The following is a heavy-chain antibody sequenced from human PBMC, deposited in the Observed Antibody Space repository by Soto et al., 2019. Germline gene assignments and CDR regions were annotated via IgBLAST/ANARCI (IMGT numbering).Heavy chain of an antibody. V-gene: IGHV5-51*01. Sequence: GESLKISCKASGYIFTTYWIAWVRQMPGKGLEWIGIINPTDSDTRYSPSFQGRVTITADESTSTVYMELSSLRSDDTAVYYCVRVVAIPGYPDNWGQGTLVTAPQ. CDR3: VRVVAIPGYPDN. D-gene: IGHD5-12*01. CDR1: GYIFTTYW. CDR2: INPTDSDT. J-gene: IGHJ4*02.